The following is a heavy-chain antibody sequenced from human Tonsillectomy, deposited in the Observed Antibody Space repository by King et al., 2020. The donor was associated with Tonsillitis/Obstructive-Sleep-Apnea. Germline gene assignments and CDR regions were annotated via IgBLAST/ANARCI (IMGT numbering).Heavy chain of an antibody. Sequence: VQLVESGGGVVQPGRSLRLSCAASGFTFSSYAMHWFRQAPGKGLEWGAVISYDGSNKYFAGSVKGRFTISRDNSTNTLYLEMNSLGAEDTAVYYCSRNGGDYVWGSYRDMDVWGKGTTVTVSS. CDR1: GFTFSSYA. V-gene: IGHV3-30*01. CDR2: ISYDGSNK. J-gene: IGHJ6*03. CDR3: SRNGGDYVWGSYRDMDV. D-gene: IGHD3-16*02.